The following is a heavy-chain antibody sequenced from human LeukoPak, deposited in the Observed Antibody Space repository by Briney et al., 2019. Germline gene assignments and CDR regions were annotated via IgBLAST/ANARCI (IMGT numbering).Heavy chain of an antibody. CDR3: IRNVPDWNYAMDV. V-gene: IGHV3-49*04. CDR1: GFTFGNYA. CDR2: IRSKAYGGTT. Sequence: GGSLRLSCTASGFTFGNYALTWVRQAPGKGLEWLSFIRSKAYGGTTEYAASVKGRFSISGDDSQSIAYLRMNSLKTEDTAVYYCIRNVPDWNYAMDVWGHGTTVTVSS. D-gene: IGHD3/OR15-3a*01. J-gene: IGHJ6*02.